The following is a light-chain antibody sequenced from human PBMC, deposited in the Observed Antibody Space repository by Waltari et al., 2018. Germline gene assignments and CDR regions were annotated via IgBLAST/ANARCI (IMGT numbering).Light chain of an antibody. V-gene: IGKV3-20*01. J-gene: IGKJ3*01. CDR1: QSVGSGY. CDR3: QQYGRAPLT. CDR2: GAT. Sequence: CRASQSVGSGYLAWYQQKVGQAPRLLIYGATSRATGVPDRFSGTESGIDFTLSISRLEPEDSAVYFCQQYGRAPLTFGPGTKVEIK.